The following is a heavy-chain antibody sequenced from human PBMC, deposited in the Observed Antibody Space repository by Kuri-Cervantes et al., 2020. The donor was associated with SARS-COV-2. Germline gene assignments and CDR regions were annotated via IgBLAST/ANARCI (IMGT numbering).Heavy chain of an antibody. CDR1: GFTFSNYG. V-gene: IGHV3-30*03. CDR2: ISYDGGNE. Sequence: GESLKISCAASGFTFSNYGIHWVRQAPGKGLEWVAVISYDGGNEYYADSVKGRFTISRDNSKNTLYLQMNSLRAEDTAFYYCARAGTSGSYLGYWGQGTLVTVSS. D-gene: IGHD1-26*01. J-gene: IGHJ4*02. CDR3: ARAGTSGSYLGY.